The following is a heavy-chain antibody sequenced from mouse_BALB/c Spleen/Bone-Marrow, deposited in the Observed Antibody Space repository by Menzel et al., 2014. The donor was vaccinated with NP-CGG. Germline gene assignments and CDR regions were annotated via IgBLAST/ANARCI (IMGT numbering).Heavy chain of an antibody. V-gene: IGHV3-1*02. CDR1: GYSITSGYS. J-gene: IGHJ1*01. D-gene: IGHD1-1*01. CDR3: ARSTVVPYWYFDV. CDR2: IHYSGST. Sequence: EVQLQQSGPDLVKPSQSLSLTCTVTGYSITSGYSWHWIRQFPGNKLEWMGYIHYSGSTNYNPSLKSRISITRDTSKNQFFLQLNSVTTEDTATYYCARSTVVPYWYFDVWGAGTTVTVSP.